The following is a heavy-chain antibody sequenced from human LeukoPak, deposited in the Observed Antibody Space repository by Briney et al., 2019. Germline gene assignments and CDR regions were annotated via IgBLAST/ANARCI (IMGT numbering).Heavy chain of an antibody. V-gene: IGHV3-23*01. D-gene: IGHD5-24*01. Sequence: PGGSLRLSCAVSGFTFSSYSMTWVRQAPGKGLEWVSSIFGSGESTYYTDSVKGRFTISRDNSKNTVHLQMNSLRVEDTATYYCAKYREMFPTAPDSWDQGALVTVSS. CDR3: AKYREMFPTAPDS. CDR2: IFGSGEST. J-gene: IGHJ4*02. CDR1: GFTFSSYS.